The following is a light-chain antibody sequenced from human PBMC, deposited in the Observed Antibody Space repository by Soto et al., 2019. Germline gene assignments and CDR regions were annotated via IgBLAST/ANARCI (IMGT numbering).Light chain of an antibody. Sequence: TQSPSSVSASVGDRVTITCRSSEDISTWLAWYQQKPGKAPKLLIYAASSLQSGVPSRFSGSGSGTDFTLTISSLQPEDFATYYCQHADSFPLITFGQGTRLDIK. CDR2: AAS. J-gene: IGKJ5*01. CDR3: QHADSFPLIT. CDR1: EDISTW. V-gene: IGKV1-12*01.